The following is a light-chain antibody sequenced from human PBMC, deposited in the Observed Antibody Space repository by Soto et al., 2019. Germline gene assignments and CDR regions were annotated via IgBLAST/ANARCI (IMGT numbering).Light chain of an antibody. J-gene: IGKJ1*01. CDR3: QHYNSYSEA. V-gene: IGKV3-15*01. Sequence: EVLMTQSPHTMYVSPGERVTLSCRASQSVSDKLAWYQQKPGQGPRLLVYRASTRTLGIPAKFSGSESGTEFTLTISSLQPDDFATYYCQHYNSYSEAFGQGTKVDIK. CDR1: QSVSDK. CDR2: RAS.